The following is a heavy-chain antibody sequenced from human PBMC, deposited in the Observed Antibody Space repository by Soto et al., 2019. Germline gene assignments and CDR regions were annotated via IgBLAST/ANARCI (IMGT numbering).Heavy chain of an antibody. CDR1: GFTFSSYG. J-gene: IGHJ6*02. Sequence: GSLRLSCAASGFTFSSYGMHWVRQAPGKGLEWVAVIWYDGSNKYYADSVKGRFTISRDNSKNTLYLQMNSLRAEDTAVYYCARDYGDYVDYYYGMDVWGQGTTVTVSS. CDR2: IWYDGSNK. V-gene: IGHV3-33*01. D-gene: IGHD4-17*01. CDR3: ARDYGDYVDYYYGMDV.